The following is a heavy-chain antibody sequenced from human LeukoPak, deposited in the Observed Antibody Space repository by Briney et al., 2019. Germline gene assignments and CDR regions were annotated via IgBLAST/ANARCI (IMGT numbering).Heavy chain of an antibody. J-gene: IGHJ4*02. D-gene: IGHD2-21*02. Sequence: PGGSLRLSCAASGFTFSSYAMSWVRQAPGKGLEWVSAISGSGGSTYYADSVKGRFTISRDNSKNTLYLQMNSLRAEDTAVYYCAKSPNCGGDCYSLGLDYWGQGTLVTVSS. CDR1: GFTFSSYA. CDR3: AKSPNCGGDCYSLGLDY. CDR2: ISGSGGST. V-gene: IGHV3-23*01.